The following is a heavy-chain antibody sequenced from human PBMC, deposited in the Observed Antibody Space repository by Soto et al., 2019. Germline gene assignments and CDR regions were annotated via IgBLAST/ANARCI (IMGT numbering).Heavy chain of an antibody. CDR2: ISAYNGNT. J-gene: IGHJ3*02. CDR1: GYTFTSYG. Sequence: QVQLVQSGAEVKKPGASVKVSCKASGYTFTSYGISWVRQAPGQGLEWMGWISAYNGNTNYAQKLQGRVTMTTDTSTSTAYTEQRSLRSDVTAVYYCSCRSCSTTCCCQPRDAFDIWGQGTMVTVSS. CDR3: SCRSCSTTCCCQPRDAFDI. V-gene: IGHV1-18*01. D-gene: IGHD2-2*01.